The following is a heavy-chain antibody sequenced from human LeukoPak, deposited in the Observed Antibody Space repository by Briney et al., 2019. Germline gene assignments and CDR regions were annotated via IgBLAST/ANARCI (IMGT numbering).Heavy chain of an antibody. J-gene: IGHJ3*02. CDR3: ARDFRPDAFDI. CDR2: INSSGSTI. D-gene: IGHD3-10*01. V-gene: IGHV3-11*01. Sequence: PGGSLRLSCAASGFTFSDYYMSWLRQAPGKGLEWVSYINSSGSTIYYADSVKGRFTISRDNAKNSLYLQMNSLRAEDTAVYYCARDFRPDAFDIWGQGTMVTVSS. CDR1: GFTFSDYY.